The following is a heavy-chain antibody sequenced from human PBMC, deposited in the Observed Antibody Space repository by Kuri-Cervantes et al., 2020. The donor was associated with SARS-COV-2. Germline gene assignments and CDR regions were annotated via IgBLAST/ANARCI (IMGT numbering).Heavy chain of an antibody. V-gene: IGHV3-30*02. CDR3: ARVPNVVPAAIGGGY. D-gene: IGHD2-2*02. J-gene: IGHJ4*02. CDR2: IRYDGSNK. CDR1: GFTFSSYG. Sequence: GGSLRLSCAASGFTFSSYGMHWVRQAPGKGLEWVAFIRYDGSNKYYADSVKGRFTISRDNAKNSLYLQMNSLRAEDTAVYYCARVPNVVPAAIGGGYWGQGTLVIVSS.